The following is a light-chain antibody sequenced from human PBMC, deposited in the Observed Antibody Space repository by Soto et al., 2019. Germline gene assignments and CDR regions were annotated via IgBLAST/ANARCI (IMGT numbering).Light chain of an antibody. CDR3: SSYSGSGTLDV. CDR2: DVS. V-gene: IGLV2-14*03. J-gene: IGLJ1*01. Sequence: QSALTQPASVSGSPGQSITISCTGSSSDVGDYAYVAWYQQHPDNAPKLMMFDVSRRPAGGSNRFYGSKSGSTASLTICGPQAEDEADYSCSSYSGSGTLDVFGAGTKVTVL. CDR1: SSDVGDYAY.